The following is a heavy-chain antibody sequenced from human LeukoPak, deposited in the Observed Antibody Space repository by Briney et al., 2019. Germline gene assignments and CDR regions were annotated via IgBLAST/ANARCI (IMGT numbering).Heavy chain of an antibody. J-gene: IGHJ4*02. V-gene: IGHV4-59*01. Sequence: SETLSLTCTVSGGSISSYYWSWIRQPPGKGLGWIGYIYYSGSAAYNPSLKSRVTISRDMSTNQFSLKMTSVTAADTAVYFCARDMGAPDYGSYSVDYWGQGTLVTVSS. CDR1: GGSISSYY. CDR2: IYYSGSA. CDR3: ARDMGAPDYGSYSVDY. D-gene: IGHD4-23*01.